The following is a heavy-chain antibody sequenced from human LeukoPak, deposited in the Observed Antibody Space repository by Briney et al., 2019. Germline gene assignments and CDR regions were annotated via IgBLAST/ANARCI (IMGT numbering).Heavy chain of an antibody. Sequence: PSETLSLTCTVSGGSISSYYWSWIRQPPGKGLVWIGYIYYSGSTYYNPYLKSRVTISVDTSKNQFCMKLTCVTAADTAVYFCARDILTAGGGRAFDIWGQGTMVTVSS. CDR3: ARDILTAGGGRAFDI. D-gene: IGHD6-25*01. CDR1: GGSISSYY. CDR2: IYYSGST. J-gene: IGHJ3*02. V-gene: IGHV4-59*12.